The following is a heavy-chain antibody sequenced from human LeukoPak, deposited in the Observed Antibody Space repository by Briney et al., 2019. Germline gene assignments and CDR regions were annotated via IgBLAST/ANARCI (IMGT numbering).Heavy chain of an antibody. V-gene: IGHV3-66*02. D-gene: IGHD3-3*01. CDR1: GFTVSSNY. CDR2: IYSGGST. CDR3: ARGPQYDFWSGSAFDI. Sequence: GGSLRLSCAASGFTVSSNYMSWVRQAPGKGLELVSVIYSGGSTYCADYVKGRFTISRDHSKNTLYLQMNSLRAEDTAVYYCARGPQYDFWSGSAFDIWGQGTMVTVSS. J-gene: IGHJ3*02.